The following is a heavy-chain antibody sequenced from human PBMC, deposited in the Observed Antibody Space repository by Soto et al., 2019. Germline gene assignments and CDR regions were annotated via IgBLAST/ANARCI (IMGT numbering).Heavy chain of an antibody. Sequence: QVQLVQSGAEMKKPGASVKVSCKASGYNFTSFNIIWVRQAPGQGLEWMGWINTYNRNTNCTRKFQGRVTMTTDTPTSTAYMDLRSLTSDDTAVYYCARGYGDSYWGQGTLVTVFS. CDR3: ARGYGDSY. J-gene: IGHJ4*02. V-gene: IGHV1-18*04. D-gene: IGHD4-17*01. CDR2: INTYNRNT. CDR1: GYNFTSFN.